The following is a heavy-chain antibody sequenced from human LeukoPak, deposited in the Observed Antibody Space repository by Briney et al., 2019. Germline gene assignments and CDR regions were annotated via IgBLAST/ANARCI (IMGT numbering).Heavy chain of an antibody. CDR3: ARAGSYCLDY. J-gene: IGHJ4*02. CDR1: GGSISSGNW. CDR2: IYRSGST. V-gene: IGHV4-4*02. Sequence: SGTLSLTCAVSGGSISSGNWWSWVRQPPGKGLEWIGEIYRSGSTNYNPSLKSRVTISVDNSKKEFSLRLNSVTAADTAVYYCARAGSYCLDYWGQGILVIVSS. D-gene: IGHD3-10*01.